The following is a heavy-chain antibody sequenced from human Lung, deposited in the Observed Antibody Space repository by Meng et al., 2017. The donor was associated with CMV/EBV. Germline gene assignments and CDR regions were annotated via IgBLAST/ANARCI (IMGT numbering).Heavy chain of an antibody. CDR1: GDSITNLNW. CDR2: IPHRGRS. CDR3: LRRSGGSV. Sequence: QVPLRGSGPALVKPSETLSLTAPVSGDSITNLNWWAWVRQPPGKGLEWIGEIPHRGRSAYNPSLKSRVSMSIDKSKNQFSLKLTSVTAADTAVYHCLRRSGGSVWGQGTLVTVSS. D-gene: IGHD3-10*01. V-gene: IGHV4-4*02. J-gene: IGHJ1*01.